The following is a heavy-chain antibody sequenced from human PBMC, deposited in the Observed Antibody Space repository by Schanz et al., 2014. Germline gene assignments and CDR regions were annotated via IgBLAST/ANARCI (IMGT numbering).Heavy chain of an antibody. J-gene: IGHJ4*02. V-gene: IGHV3-74*01. CDR2: INSVGSNT. CDR3: AKTLFPGGTQTFGN. D-gene: IGHD2-8*02. Sequence: EVQLVQSGGGLVQPGGSLRLSCEASGFTFSRHWMHWVRQDPGKGLVWVARINSVGSNTDYADSVKGRFTISRDNSKSTLYVEMNSLRVEDTAVYYCAKTLFPGGTQTFGNWGRGTLVTVSS. CDR1: GFTFSRHW.